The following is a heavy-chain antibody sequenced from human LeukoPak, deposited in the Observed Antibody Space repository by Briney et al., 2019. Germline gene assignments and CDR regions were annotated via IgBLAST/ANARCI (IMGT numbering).Heavy chain of an antibody. CDR2: VHCSGGT. Sequence: SETLSLICSVSGGSISSCGYYWGWIRQSPGRGLEWIGSVHCSGGTYYSPSLKSRVTISVDTSKKHLYVKLGSVTAADTAVYYCARHSDRASAGTPHAFDIWGQGTMVTVSS. D-gene: IGHD6-13*01. CDR1: GGSISSCGYY. J-gene: IGHJ3*02. CDR3: ARHSDRASAGTPHAFDI. V-gene: IGHV4-39*02.